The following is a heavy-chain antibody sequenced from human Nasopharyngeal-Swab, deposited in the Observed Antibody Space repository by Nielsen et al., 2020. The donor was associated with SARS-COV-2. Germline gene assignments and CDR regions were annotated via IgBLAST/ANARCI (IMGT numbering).Heavy chain of an antibody. CDR3: ARDSNGWHY. V-gene: IGHV4-59*01. J-gene: IGHJ4*02. CDR2: CFYSGTP. CDR1: GCSIKSYY. D-gene: IGHD6-19*01. Sequence: GSLRLSCTVSGCSIKSYYWSWDRQPPGKGLEWIGICFYSGTPNYNPSHKSRVTISVAAPRNQFSLRLNSVTTAGPAMHYRARDSNGWHYWGQGTLVTVSS.